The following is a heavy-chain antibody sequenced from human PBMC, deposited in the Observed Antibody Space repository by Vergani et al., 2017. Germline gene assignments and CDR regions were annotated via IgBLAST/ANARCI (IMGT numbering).Heavy chain of an antibody. V-gene: IGHV3-9*01. CDR2: ISWNSGSI. Sequence: EVQLVESGGGLVQPGRSLRLSCAASGFTFDDYAMHWVRQAPGKGLEGVSGISWNSGSIGYADSVKGRFTISRDNAKNSLYLQMNSLRAEDTALYYCAKDYTAMAVGFFDYWGQGTLVTVSS. J-gene: IGHJ4*02. D-gene: IGHD5-18*01. CDR1: GFTFDDYA. CDR3: AKDYTAMAVGFFDY.